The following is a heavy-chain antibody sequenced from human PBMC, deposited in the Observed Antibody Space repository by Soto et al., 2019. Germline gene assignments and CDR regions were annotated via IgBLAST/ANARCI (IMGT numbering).Heavy chain of an antibody. CDR1: GYTFTGYY. Sequence: QVQLVQSGAEVKKPGASVKVSCKASGYTFTGYYMHWVRQAPGQGIEWMGWINPNSGCTNYAQKFQGWVTMTRDTSISTAYMELSRLRSDDTAVYYCAREEVGRGVSQNYGMDVWGQETTVTVSS. D-gene: IGHD3-10*01. V-gene: IGHV1-2*04. CDR3: AREEVGRGVSQNYGMDV. CDR2: INPNSGCT. J-gene: IGHJ6*02.